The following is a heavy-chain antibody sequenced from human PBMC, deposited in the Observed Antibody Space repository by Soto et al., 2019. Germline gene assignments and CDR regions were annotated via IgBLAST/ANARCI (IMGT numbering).Heavy chain of an antibody. D-gene: IGHD3-16*02. CDR1: GYTFTSYA. Sequence: ASVKVSCKASGYTFTSYAMHRVRQAPGQRLEWMGWINAGNGNTKYSQKFQGRVTITRDTSASTAYMELSSLRSEDTAVYYCARGRLTKRDLSPKIIIHDAFDIWGQGTMVTVSS. CDR3: ARGRLTKRDLSPKIIIHDAFDI. J-gene: IGHJ3*02. V-gene: IGHV1-3*01. CDR2: INAGNGNT.